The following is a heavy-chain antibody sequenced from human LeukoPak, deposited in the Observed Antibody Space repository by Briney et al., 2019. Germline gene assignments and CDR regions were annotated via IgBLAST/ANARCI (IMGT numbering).Heavy chain of an antibody. CDR3: VSLGYSSSSVRY. Sequence: GGSLRLSCAASGFTFSSYWMHWVRQAPGKGLEWVSGISGRGDSTYYADSVKGRFTISRDNSKNTLYLQMNSLRAEDTAVYFCVSLGYSSSSVRYWGQGTLVTVSS. D-gene: IGHD6-6*01. CDR2: ISGRGDST. CDR1: GFTFSSYW. V-gene: IGHV3-NL1*01. J-gene: IGHJ4*02.